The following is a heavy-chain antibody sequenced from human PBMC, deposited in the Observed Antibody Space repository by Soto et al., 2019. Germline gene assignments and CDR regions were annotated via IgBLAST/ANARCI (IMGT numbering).Heavy chain of an antibody. D-gene: IGHD4-4*01. J-gene: IGHJ6*02. Sequence: QLQLQESGPGLVKPSETLSLSCTVSGGSISSSSYYWGWLRQPPGKGLEWIGSIYSSGSTYYNPSLKSRVTISADTSTNQVSLKLSSVTAADTAVYYCARLALPSYSNLTHGMDVWGQGPTVTVSS. CDR2: IYSSGST. V-gene: IGHV4-39*01. CDR3: ARLALPSYSNLTHGMDV. CDR1: GGSISSSSYY.